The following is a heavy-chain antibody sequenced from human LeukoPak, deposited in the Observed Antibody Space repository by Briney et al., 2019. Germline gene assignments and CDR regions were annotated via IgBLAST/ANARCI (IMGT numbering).Heavy chain of an antibody. CDR2: ISDGAGTP. D-gene: IGHD1-14*01. CDR1: GFAFRGYT. J-gene: IGHJ4*02. Sequence: GGSLRLSCAASGFAFRGYTMSWVRQAPGKGLECVSGISDGAGTPYYADSVKGRFTISRDNSKNTLYLQINSPRAEDTAIYYCAKTWYTDSEDYWGQGTLVIVSS. V-gene: IGHV3-23*01. CDR3: AKTWYTDSEDY.